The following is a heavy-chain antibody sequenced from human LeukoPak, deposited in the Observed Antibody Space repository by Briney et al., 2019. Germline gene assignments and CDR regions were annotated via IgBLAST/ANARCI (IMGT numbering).Heavy chain of an antibody. CDR2: ISVSGDST. Sequence: PAGSLRLSCAAYGFIFSNYAMTWVRQAPGKGMEWVSGISVSGDSTLYADSVQGRFTISRDNSKNTVYLQMNSLRAEDTATYYCAKELFTGWHGWFDPWGQGTLVTVSS. CDR3: AKELFTGWHGWFDP. J-gene: IGHJ5*02. D-gene: IGHD6-19*01. V-gene: IGHV3-23*01. CDR1: GFIFSNYA.